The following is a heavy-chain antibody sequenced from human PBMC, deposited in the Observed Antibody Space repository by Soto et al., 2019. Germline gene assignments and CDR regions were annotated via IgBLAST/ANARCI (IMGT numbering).Heavy chain of an antibody. CDR2: IYSGGST. CDR3: ARASYYDFWSGYSGFDY. J-gene: IGHJ4*02. V-gene: IGHV3-66*01. D-gene: IGHD3-3*01. CDR1: GFTVSSNY. Sequence: PGGSLRLSCAASGFTVSSNYMSWVRQAPGKGLEWVSVIYSGGSTYYADSVKGRFTISRDNSKNTLYLQMNSLRAEDTAVYYCARASYYDFWSGYSGFDYWGQGTLVTVSS.